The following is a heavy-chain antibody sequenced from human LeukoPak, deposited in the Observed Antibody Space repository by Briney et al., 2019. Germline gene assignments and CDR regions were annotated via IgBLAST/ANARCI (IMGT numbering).Heavy chain of an antibody. CDR1: GYTFTDYY. J-gene: IGHJ4*02. V-gene: IGHV1-2*02. Sequence: ASVKVSCKTSGYTFTDYYVHWVRQAPGQGLEWMGWINPNSGETNSAQKFQGRVTMTGDTAIRTAYMALSRLTSDDTAVYYCATDRDYSNTERGFDYWGQGTLVTVSS. CDR3: ATDRDYSNTERGFDY. D-gene: IGHD4-11*01. CDR2: INPNSGET.